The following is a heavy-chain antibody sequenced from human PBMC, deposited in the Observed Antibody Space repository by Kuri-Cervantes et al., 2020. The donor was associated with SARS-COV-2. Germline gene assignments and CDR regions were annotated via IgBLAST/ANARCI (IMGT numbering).Heavy chain of an antibody. J-gene: IGHJ6*02. V-gene: IGHV4-39*07. CDR3: ARVKGWNDRHYYYYYGMDV. CDR2: INHSGST. CDR1: GGSISSSSYY. Sequence: SETLSLTCIVSGGSISSSSYYWSWIRQPPGKGLEWIGEINHSGSTNYNPSLKSRVTISVDTSKNQFSLKLSSVTAADTAVYYCARVKGWNDRHYYYYYGMDVWGQGTTVTVSS. D-gene: IGHD1-1*01.